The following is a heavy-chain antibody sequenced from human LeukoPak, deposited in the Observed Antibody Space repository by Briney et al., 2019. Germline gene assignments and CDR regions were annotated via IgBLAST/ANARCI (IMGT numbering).Heavy chain of an antibody. J-gene: IGHJ6*02. CDR3: AKDRVVGYSYGYHEEVHYYYYGMDV. CDR1: GFTVSSYG. V-gene: IGHV3-23*01. CDR2: IRGRGGDT. D-gene: IGHD5-18*01. Sequence: GGSLRLSCAASGFTVSSYGMHWVRQAPGKGLEWVSTIRGRGGDTYYADSVQGRFTGSRDNSKNTLYLQMNSLRAEDTAVYYCAKDRVVGYSYGYHEEVHYYYYGMDVWGQGTTVTVSS.